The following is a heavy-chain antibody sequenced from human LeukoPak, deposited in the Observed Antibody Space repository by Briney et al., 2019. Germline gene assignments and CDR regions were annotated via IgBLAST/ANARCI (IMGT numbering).Heavy chain of an antibody. V-gene: IGHV1-2*02. Sequence: ASVKVSCKASGYTFTGYYIHWVRQAPGQGLELMGWINPNNGGTNYAQKFQGRVTMTRDTSISTAYVELSRLRSDDTAVYYCARSSRPCSGGSCYLYSYYYHNVDVWGKGTTVTISS. CDR3: ARSSRPCSGGSCYLYSYYYHNVDV. CDR2: INPNNGGT. J-gene: IGHJ6*03. CDR1: GYTFTGYY. D-gene: IGHD2-15*01.